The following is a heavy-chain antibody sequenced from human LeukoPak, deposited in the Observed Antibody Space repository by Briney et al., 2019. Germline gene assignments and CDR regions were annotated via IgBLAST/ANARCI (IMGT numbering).Heavy chain of an antibody. CDR3: ARSPYVWGSYRAYYFDY. CDR1: GGTFSSYA. CDR2: IIPIFGTA. J-gene: IGHJ4*02. D-gene: IGHD3-16*02. V-gene: IGHV1-69*01. Sequence: ASVKVSCKASGGTFSSYAISWVRQAPGQWLEWMGGIIPIFGTANYAQKFQGRVTITADESTSTAYMELSSLRSEDTAVYYCARSPYVWGSYRAYYFDYWGQGTLVTVSS.